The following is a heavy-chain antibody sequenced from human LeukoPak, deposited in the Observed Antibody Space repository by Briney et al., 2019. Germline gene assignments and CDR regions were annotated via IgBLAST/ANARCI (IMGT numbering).Heavy chain of an antibody. CDR3: ARHVYDSSGYYQPSDY. V-gene: IGHV3-21*01. CDR1: GFTFSSYS. D-gene: IGHD3-22*01. Sequence: AGGSLRLSCAASGFTFSSYSMNWVRQAPGKGLEWVSSISSSGSYIYYADSVKGRFTISRDNAKNSLYLQMNSLRAEDTAVYYCARHVYDSSGYYQPSDYWGQGTLVTVSS. CDR2: ISSSGSYI. J-gene: IGHJ4*02.